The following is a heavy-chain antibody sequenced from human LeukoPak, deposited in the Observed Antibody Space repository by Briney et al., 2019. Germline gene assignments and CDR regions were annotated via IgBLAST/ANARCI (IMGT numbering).Heavy chain of an antibody. CDR1: GYTFTSYG. D-gene: IGHD4-23*01. V-gene: IGHV1-18*01. CDR3: ARDPEATVVTPVDY. J-gene: IGHJ4*02. CDR2: ISAYNGNT. Sequence: GASVKVSFKASGYTFTSYGISWVRQAPGQGLEWMGWISAYNGNTNYAQNLQGRVTMTTDTSTSTAYMELRSLRSDATAVYYCARDPEATVVTPVDYWGQGTLVTVSS.